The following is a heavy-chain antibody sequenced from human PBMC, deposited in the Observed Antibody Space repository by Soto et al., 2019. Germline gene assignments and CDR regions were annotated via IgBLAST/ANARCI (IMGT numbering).Heavy chain of an antibody. CDR1: GGTFSSYA. D-gene: IGHD2-2*01. Sequence: QVQLVQSGAEVKKPGSSVKVSCKASGGTFSSYAISWVRQAPGQGLEWMGGIIPISDTTNYAQKFQGRVTINADESTSTAYMELSSLRSEATAVYYWARSQGSSTSLEIYYYYYYGMGVWGRGTTVTVSS. CDR2: IIPISDTT. J-gene: IGHJ6*02. CDR3: ARSQGSSTSLEIYYYYYYGMGV. V-gene: IGHV1-69*01.